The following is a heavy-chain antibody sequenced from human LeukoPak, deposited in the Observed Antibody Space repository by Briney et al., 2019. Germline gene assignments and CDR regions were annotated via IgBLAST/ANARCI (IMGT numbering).Heavy chain of an antibody. V-gene: IGHV4-61*02. J-gene: IGHJ5*02. CDR1: GGSISSGSYY. CDR3: ARDLATDSSGYRRKNWFDP. Sequence: PSQTLSLTCTVSGGSISSGSYYWRWIRQPAGKGLEWIGRIYTSGSTNYTPSLKSRVTISVDTSKNQFSLKLSSVTAADTAVYYCARDLATDSSGYRRKNWFDPWGQGTLVTVSS. D-gene: IGHD3-22*01. CDR2: IYTSGST.